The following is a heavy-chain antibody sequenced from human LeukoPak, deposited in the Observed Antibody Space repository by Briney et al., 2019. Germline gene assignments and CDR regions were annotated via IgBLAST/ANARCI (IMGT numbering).Heavy chain of an antibody. CDR2: ISGSGGST. V-gene: IGHV3-23*01. J-gene: IGHJ6*02. D-gene: IGHD3-22*01. Sequence: QPGGSLRLSCAASGFTFSSYAMSWVRQAPGKGLEWVSAISGSGGSTYYADSVKGRFTISRDNSKNTLYLQMNSLRAEDTAVYYCAKDYYDSSGYYYYLRYYYYGMDVWGQGTTVTVSS. CDR3: AKDYYDSSGYYYYLRYYYYGMDV. CDR1: GFTFSSYA.